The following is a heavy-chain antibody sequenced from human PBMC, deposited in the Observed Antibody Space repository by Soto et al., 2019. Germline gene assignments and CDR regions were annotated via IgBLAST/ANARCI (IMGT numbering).Heavy chain of an antibody. Sequence: SETLSLTCAVYGGSFSGYYWSWIRQPPGKGLEWIGEINHSGSTNYNPSLKSRVTISVDTSKNQFSLKLSSVTAADTAVYYCARGPSYGSGRKKQRNYYYGMDVWGQGTTVTVSS. D-gene: IGHD3-10*01. V-gene: IGHV4-34*01. J-gene: IGHJ6*02. CDR2: INHSGST. CDR1: GGSFSGYY. CDR3: ARGPSYGSGRKKQRNYYYGMDV.